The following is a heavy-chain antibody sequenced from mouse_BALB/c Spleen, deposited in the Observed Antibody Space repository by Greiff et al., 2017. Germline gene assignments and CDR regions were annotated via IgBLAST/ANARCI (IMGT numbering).Heavy chain of an antibody. V-gene: IGHV6-6*02. Sequence: EVMLVESGGGLVQPGGSMKLSCVASGFTFSNYWMNWVRQSPEKGLEWVAEIRLKSNNYATHYAESVKGRFTISRDDSKSSVYLQMNNLRAEDTGIYYCTRRSHYFDYWGQGTTLTVSA. CDR2: IRLKSNNYAT. CDR3: TRRSHYFDY. J-gene: IGHJ2*01. CDR1: GFTFSNYW.